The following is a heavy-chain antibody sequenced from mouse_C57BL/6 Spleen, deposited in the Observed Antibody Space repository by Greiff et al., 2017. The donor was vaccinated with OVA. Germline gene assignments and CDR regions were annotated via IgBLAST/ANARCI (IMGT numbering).Heavy chain of an antibody. Sequence: VQLQQPGAELVKPGASVKLSCKASGYTFTSYWMKWVNQRPGQGLEWIGEIDPSDSYTNYNQKFKGKATLTVDTSSSTAYMQLSGLTSEDSAVYDCARTLLRRYFDVWGTGTTVTVAS. D-gene: IGHD1-1*01. CDR2: IDPSDSYT. CDR1: GYTFTSYW. J-gene: IGHJ1*03. V-gene: IGHV1-50*01. CDR3: ARTLLRRYFDV.